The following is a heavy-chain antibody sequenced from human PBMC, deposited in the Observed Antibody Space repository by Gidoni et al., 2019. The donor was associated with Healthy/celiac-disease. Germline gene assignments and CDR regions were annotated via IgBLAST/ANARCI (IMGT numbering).Heavy chain of an antibody. CDR2: IYHSGST. J-gene: IGHJ5*02. V-gene: IGHV4-4*02. D-gene: IGHD2-2*01. Sequence: QVQLQESGPGLVKPSGTLSLTCAVSGGSISSSNWWSWVRQPPGKGLEWIGEIYHSGSTNYNPSLKSRVTISVDKSKNQFSLKLSSVTAADTAVYYCARVTLGYCSSTSCYSSGWFDPWGQGTLVTVSS. CDR3: ARVTLGYCSSTSCYSSGWFDP. CDR1: GGSISSSNW.